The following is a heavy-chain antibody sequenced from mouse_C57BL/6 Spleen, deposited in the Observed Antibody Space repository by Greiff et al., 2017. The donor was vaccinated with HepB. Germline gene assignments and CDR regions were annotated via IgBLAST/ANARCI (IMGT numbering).Heavy chain of an antibody. CDR2: IDPSDSYT. V-gene: IGHV1-69*01. J-gene: IGHJ3*01. Sequence: VQLQQPGAELVMPGASVKLSCKASGYTFTSYWMHWVKQRPGQGLEWIGEIDPSDSYTNYNQKFKGKSTLTVDKSSSTAYMQLSSLTSEDSAVYYCARGDYSNYPAWFAYWGQGTLVTVSA. CDR3: ARGDYSNYPAWFAY. D-gene: IGHD2-5*01. CDR1: GYTFTSYW.